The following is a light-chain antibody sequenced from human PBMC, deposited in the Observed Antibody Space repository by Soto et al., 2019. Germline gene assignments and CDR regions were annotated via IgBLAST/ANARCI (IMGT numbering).Light chain of an antibody. V-gene: IGKV3-15*01. CDR2: TAS. J-gene: IGKJ1*01. CDR3: QQRTDRPPWT. CDR1: QSVTSN. Sequence: EIVMTQSPATLSVSPGERATLSCRASQSVTSNLAWYQQKRGQAPRLLIHTASTRATGVPARFSGSGSGTEFTLTISSLQSEDFAVYYCQQRTDRPPWTFGQGTKVESK.